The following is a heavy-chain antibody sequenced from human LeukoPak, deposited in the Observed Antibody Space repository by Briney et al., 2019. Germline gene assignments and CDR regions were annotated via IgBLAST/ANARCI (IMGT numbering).Heavy chain of an antibody. V-gene: IGHV1-2*02. CDR2: INPNSGGT. J-gene: IGHJ4*02. D-gene: IGHD3-22*01. CDR1: GYTFTGYY. CDR3: ARDQYDSSGYYMHLDH. Sequence: GASVKVSCKASGYTFTGYYMHWVRQPPAQGLEWVGWINPNSGGTNYAQKFQGRVTMTRDTSISTAYMELSRLRSDDTAVYYCARDQYDSSGYYMHLDHWGQGTRVTVSS.